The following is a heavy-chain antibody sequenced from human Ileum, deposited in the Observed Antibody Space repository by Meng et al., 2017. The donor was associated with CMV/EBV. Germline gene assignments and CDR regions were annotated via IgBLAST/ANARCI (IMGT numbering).Heavy chain of an antibody. D-gene: IGHD3-3*01. J-gene: IGHJ4*02. V-gene: IGHV2-5*02. CDR3: AHTFYDFWSGDYQYFFDY. CDR1: GFSLRSTGVG. CDR2: IYWDDDE. Sequence: GPTQVHPPPPPPLTCTSSGFSLRSTGVGVGWIRQPPGKALEWLALIYWDDDERYSPSLKRRLSITKDTSKNQVVLTMTNMDPVDTATYYCAHTFYDFWSGDYQYFFDYWGQGTLVTVSS.